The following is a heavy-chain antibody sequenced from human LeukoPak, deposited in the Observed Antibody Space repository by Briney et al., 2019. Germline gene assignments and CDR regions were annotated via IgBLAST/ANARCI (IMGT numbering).Heavy chain of an antibody. CDR2: ISSSGGTR. J-gene: IGHJ4*02. CDR3: ATLTVASTFDY. CDR1: RFSFSVYE. V-gene: IGHV3-48*03. D-gene: IGHD6-19*01. Sequence: GGSLRLSCAASRFSFSVYEMYWVRQAPGEGLEWAAYISSSGGTRYYADSVKGRFTISRDKAKNSLYLQMNSLRAEDTAVYYCATLTVASTFDYWGPGTLVTVSS.